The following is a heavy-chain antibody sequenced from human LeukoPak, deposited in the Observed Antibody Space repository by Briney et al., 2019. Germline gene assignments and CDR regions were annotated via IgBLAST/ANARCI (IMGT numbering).Heavy chain of an antibody. CDR2: ISDSGGS. V-gene: IGHV4-61*01. CDR1: GGSVSSGISY. D-gene: IGHD5-18*01. CDR3: ARHVGYGNNWFDP. J-gene: IGHJ5*02. Sequence: PSETLSLTCSVSGGSVSSGISYWSWIRQPPGEGLEWIAYISDSGGSDYNPSLRGRVTISLDTSKNQFSLRLTSVTAADTAVYYCARHVGYGNNWFDPWGQGTLVTVSS.